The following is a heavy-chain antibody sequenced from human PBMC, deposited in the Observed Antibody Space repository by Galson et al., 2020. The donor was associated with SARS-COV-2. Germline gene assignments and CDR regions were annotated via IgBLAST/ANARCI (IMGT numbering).Heavy chain of an antibody. J-gene: IGHJ5*02. CDR2: IYYIGNT. V-gene: IGHV4-59*08. D-gene: IGHD3-10*01. Sequence: SETLSLTCSVSGGSITGYYWSWIRQPPGKGLEWIGHIYYIGNTLYNPSLKSRVTLSVDTSKNHFSLRLTSVTAADTAMYFCARHAPVPVIKEGFDPWGHGTLVTVSS. CDR1: GGSITGYY. CDR3: ARHAPVPVIKEGFDP.